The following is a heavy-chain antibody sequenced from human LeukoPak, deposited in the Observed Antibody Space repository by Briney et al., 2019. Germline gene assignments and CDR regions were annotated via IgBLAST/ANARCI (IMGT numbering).Heavy chain of an antibody. D-gene: IGHD4-17*01. CDR2: ISGSGGST. J-gene: IGHJ4*02. CDR1: GFTFSSYA. CDR3: ARTGRLQYGDYVAFDY. V-gene: IGHV3-23*01. Sequence: GGPLRLSCAASGFTFSSYAMSWVRQAPGKGLEWVSAISGSGGSTYYADSVKGRYTISRDNSKNTLYLQMNSMRAEDTAVYYCARTGRLQYGDYVAFDYWGQGTLVTVSS.